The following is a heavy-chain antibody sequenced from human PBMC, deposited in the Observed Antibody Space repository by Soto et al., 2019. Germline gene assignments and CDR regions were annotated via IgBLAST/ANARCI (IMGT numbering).Heavy chain of an antibody. CDR1: GFTFSDYY. V-gene: IGHV3-11*01. Sequence: GGSLGLSCAASGFTFSDYYMSWIRQAPGKGLEWVSYISSSGSTIYYADSVKGRFTISRDNAKNSLYLQMNSLRAEDTAVYYCARVPYGDYDNYYFDYWGHGTLVTVSS. CDR2: ISSSGSTI. J-gene: IGHJ4*01. D-gene: IGHD4-17*01. CDR3: ARVPYGDYDNYYFDY.